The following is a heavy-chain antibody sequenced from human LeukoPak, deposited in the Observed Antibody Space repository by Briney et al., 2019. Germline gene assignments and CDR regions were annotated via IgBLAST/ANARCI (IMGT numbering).Heavy chain of an antibody. V-gene: IGHV3-48*03. CDR2: ISSSGSTI. J-gene: IGHJ6*03. D-gene: IGHD1-26*01. CDR3: ARLQSGTYSYYFFYMDV. CDR1: GFTFSSYE. Sequence: GGSLRLSRAASGFTFSSYEMNWVRQAPGKGLEWVSYISSSGSTIYYADSLRGRFTTSRDNSKNSLFLQMNSLRAEDTAVYFCARLQSGTYSYYFFYMDVWGKGTTVTVSS.